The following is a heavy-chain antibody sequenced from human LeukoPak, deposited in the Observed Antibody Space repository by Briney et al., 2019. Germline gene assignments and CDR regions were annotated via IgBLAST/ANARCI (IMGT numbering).Heavy chain of an antibody. CDR2: INHSGST. J-gene: IGHJ6*02. CDR1: GGSFSGYY. D-gene: IGHD2-15*01. V-gene: IGHV4-34*01. Sequence: SETLSLTCAVYGGSFSGYYWSWIHQPPGRGLEWIGEINHSGSTNYNPSLKSRVTISVDTSKNQFSLKLSSVTAADTAVYYCASFRLVGYCSGGSCYQRPYYYGMDVWGQGTTVTVSS. CDR3: ASFRLVGYCSGGSCYQRPYYYGMDV.